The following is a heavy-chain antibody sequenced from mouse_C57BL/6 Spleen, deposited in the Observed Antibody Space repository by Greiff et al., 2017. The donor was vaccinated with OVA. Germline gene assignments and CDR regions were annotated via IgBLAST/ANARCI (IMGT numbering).Heavy chain of an antibody. CDR2: ILPGSGST. CDR1: GYTFTGYW. Sequence: QVQLQQSGAELMKPGASVKLSCKATGYTFTGYWIEWVKQRPGHGLEWIGEILPGSGSTNYNEKFKGKATFTADTSSNTAYMQLSSLTTEDSAIYYCARWKMQYDEEDYYAMDYWGQGTSVTVSS. J-gene: IGHJ4*01. V-gene: IGHV1-9*01. CDR3: ARWKMQYDEEDYYAMDY. D-gene: IGHD2-14*01.